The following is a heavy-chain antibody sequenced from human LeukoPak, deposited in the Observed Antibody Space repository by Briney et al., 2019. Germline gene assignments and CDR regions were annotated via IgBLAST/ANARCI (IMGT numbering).Heavy chain of an antibody. Sequence: ASVTVSCKASGYTFTDYYMHWVRQAPGQGLEWMGWINPNSGDTNYAQKFQRRVSMTRDTSISTAYIYLSDLRSDDTAVYYCARGRNIEMTTMSGGSDYWGQGTLVTVSS. D-gene: IGHD5-24*01. J-gene: IGHJ4*02. V-gene: IGHV1-2*02. CDR1: GYTFTDYY. CDR3: ARGRNIEMTTMSGGSDY. CDR2: INPNSGDT.